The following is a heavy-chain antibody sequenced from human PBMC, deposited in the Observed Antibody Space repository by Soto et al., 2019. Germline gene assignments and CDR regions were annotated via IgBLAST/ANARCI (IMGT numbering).Heavy chain of an antibody. CDR3: AKDRVDGYKYFDY. CDR1: VSTFSTYA. J-gene: IGHJ4*02. CDR2: ITGSGGST. Sequence: EVQLLESGGGLVQPGGSLRLSCAASVSTFSTYAMSWVRQAPGKGLEWVSAITGSGGSTYNADSVKGRFTISRDNSKNTLYLQMDSLRVEDTAVYYCAKDRVDGYKYFDYWGQGTLVTVSS. D-gene: IGHD5-12*01. V-gene: IGHV3-23*01.